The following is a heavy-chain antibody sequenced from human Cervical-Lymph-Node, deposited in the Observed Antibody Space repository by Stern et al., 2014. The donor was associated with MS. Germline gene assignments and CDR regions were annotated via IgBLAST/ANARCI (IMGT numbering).Heavy chain of an antibody. J-gene: IGHJ5*01. CDR2: IEVVSKT. D-gene: IGHD6-6*01. CDR1: GFTVSSAY. V-gene: IGHV3-66*01. CDR3: AREIAGRRLDS. Sequence: EDQLVESGGDLVQPGGSLRLSCEASGFTVSSAYMAWVRQAPGKGLEWVSMIEVVSKTNYADSVKGRFTISRANSNNMLYLQMSNLRVDDTGVYYCAREIAGRRLDSWGRGTLVAVSS.